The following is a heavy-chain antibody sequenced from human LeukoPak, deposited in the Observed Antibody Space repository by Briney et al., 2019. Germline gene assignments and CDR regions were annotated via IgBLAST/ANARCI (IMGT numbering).Heavy chain of an antibody. V-gene: IGHV3-74*01. CDR1: GFTFSTYW. CDR2: INSDESRT. CDR3: ARGGSPIYYYYMDV. J-gene: IGHJ6*03. D-gene: IGHD3-10*01. Sequence: GGSLRLSCAASGFTFSTYWMHWVRQAPGKGLMWVSRINSDESRTSYADSVKGRFTISRDNAKNTLYLQMNSLRSEDTAVYFCARGGSPIYYYYMDVWGKGITVTISS.